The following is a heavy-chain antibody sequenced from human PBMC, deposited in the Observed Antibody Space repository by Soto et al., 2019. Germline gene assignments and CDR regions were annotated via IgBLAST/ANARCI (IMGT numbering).Heavy chain of an antibody. Sequence: QVQLQESGPGLVKPSGTLSLTCAVSGGSISSSNWWSWVRQPPGKGLEWIGEIYHSGSTNYNPSLMSRPTMSVVRPKNRLSLKLRSVTAADTAVYYCTRDMIYGSERSYYYYAMDVWGRGTTVTVSS. J-gene: IGHJ6*02. CDR3: TRDMIYGSERSYYYYAMDV. D-gene: IGHD3-10*01. CDR1: GGSISSSNW. V-gene: IGHV4-4*02. CDR2: IYHSGST.